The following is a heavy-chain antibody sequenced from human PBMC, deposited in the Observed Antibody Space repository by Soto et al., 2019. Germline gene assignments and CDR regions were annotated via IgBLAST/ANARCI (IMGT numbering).Heavy chain of an antibody. CDR3: ARQKKISGDDAFDI. Sequence: GESLKISCKGSGYSFTSYWINWVRQMPGKGLELMGRIDPSDSYTNYSPSFQGHVTISADKSISTAYLQWSSLKASDTAMYYCARQKKISGDDAFDIWGQGTMVTVSS. CDR2: IDPSDSYT. V-gene: IGHV5-10-1*01. D-gene: IGHD1-26*01. J-gene: IGHJ3*02. CDR1: GYSFTSYW.